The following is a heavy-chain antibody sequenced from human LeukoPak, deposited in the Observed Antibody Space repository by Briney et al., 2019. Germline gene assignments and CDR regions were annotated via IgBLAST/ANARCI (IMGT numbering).Heavy chain of an antibody. D-gene: IGHD3-10*01. Sequence: PSETLSLTCTVSGGSISSYYWSWIRQPPGKGLEWIGYIYYSGSTNYNPSLKSRVIISVDTSKSQFSLKLTSVTAADTAVYYCARGARGSRFDYWGQGTLVTVSS. CDR2: IYYSGST. CDR3: ARGARGSRFDY. CDR1: GGSISSYY. J-gene: IGHJ4*02. V-gene: IGHV4-59*01.